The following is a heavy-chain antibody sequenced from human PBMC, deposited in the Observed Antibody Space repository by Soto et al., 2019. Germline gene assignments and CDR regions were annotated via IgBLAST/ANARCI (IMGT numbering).Heavy chain of an antibody. V-gene: IGHV4-30-4*01. CDR3: AGVARIPARPYNWFDP. CDR1: GGSISRGDYY. CDR2: IYYSGST. J-gene: IGHJ5*02. Sequence: VSGGSISRGDYYWSWIRQPPGKGLEWIGYIYYSGSTYYNPSLKSRVTISLDTSKNQFSLKLSSVTAADTAVYYCAGVARIPARPYNWFDPWGQGTLVTSPQ. D-gene: IGHD6-6*01.